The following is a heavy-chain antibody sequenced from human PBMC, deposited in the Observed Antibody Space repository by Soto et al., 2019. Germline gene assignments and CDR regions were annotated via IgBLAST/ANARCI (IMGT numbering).Heavy chain of an antibody. CDR2: ISWNSGSI. V-gene: IGHV3-9*01. CDR1: GFTFDDYA. J-gene: IGHJ3*02. CDR3: AKDRRSGWYDAFDI. D-gene: IGHD6-19*01. Sequence: EVQLVESGGGLVQPGRSLRLSCAASGFTFDDYAMHWVRQAPGKGLEWVSGISWNSGSIGYADSVKGRFTISRDNAKNSLYLQMNSLRAEDTALYHCAKDRRSGWYDAFDIWGQGTMVTVSS.